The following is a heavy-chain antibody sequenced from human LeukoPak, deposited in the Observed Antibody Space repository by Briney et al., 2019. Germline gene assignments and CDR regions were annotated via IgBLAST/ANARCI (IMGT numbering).Heavy chain of an antibody. CDR1: GYTFTSYG. CDR3: TREDPPPIHDAPGYSPPTYYYYYGMDV. D-gene: IGHD2-15*01. Sequence: ASVKVSCKASGYTFTSYGISWVRQAPGQGLEWMGWISAYNGNTNYAQKLQGRVTMTTDTSTSTAYMELRSLRSDDTAVYYCTREDPPPIHDAPGYSPPTYYYYYGMDVWGQGTTVTVSS. V-gene: IGHV1-18*01. J-gene: IGHJ6*02. CDR2: ISAYNGNT.